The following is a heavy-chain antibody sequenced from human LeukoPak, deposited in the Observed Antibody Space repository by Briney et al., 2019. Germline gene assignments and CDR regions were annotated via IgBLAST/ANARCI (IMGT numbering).Heavy chain of an antibody. CDR2: VYTGGST. CDR3: AGCRWNYHYFEH. J-gene: IGHJ4*02. CDR1: GFTISSNY. Sequence: GGSLRLSCAASGFTISSNYMTWVRQAPGKGLECVSVVYTGGSTYYADSVEGRFTISRDNSKNTLYLHMNSLRPEDTTVYYCAGCRWNYHYFEHWGQGTLVTVSS. D-gene: IGHD1-7*01. V-gene: IGHV3-66*01.